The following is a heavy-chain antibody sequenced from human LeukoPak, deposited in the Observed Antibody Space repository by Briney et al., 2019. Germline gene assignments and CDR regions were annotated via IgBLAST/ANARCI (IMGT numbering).Heavy chain of an antibody. Sequence: GGSLRLSCAASGFTFSSYGMHWVRQAPGKGLQWVAFIRYDGSNKYYADSVKGRFTISRDNSKNTLILQMNSLRAEDTAVYYCAKCLKSLDYYYHMDVWGKGTMVTVSS. CDR3: AKCLKSLDYYYHMDV. CDR1: GFTFSSYG. V-gene: IGHV3-30*02. CDR2: IRYDGSNK. J-gene: IGHJ6*03. D-gene: IGHD3-16*01.